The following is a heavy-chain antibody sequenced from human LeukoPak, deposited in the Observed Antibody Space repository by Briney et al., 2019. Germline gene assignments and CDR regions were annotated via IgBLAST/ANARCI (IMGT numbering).Heavy chain of an antibody. Sequence: GRSLRLSCAASGFTFSSYAMHWVRQAPGKGLEWVAVISYDGSNKYYADSVKGRFTISRDNAKNSLYLQMNSLRAEDTAVYYCAPFYYDNSGQHWGQGTLVTVSS. CDR2: ISYDGSNK. CDR1: GFTFSSYA. V-gene: IGHV3-30*04. CDR3: APFYYDNSGQH. J-gene: IGHJ1*01. D-gene: IGHD3-22*01.